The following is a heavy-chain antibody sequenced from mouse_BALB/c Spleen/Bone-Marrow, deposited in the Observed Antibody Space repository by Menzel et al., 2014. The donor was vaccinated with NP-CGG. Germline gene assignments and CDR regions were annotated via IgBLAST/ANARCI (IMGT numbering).Heavy chain of an antibody. Sequence: GSELVRPGASVKLSCKASGYTFTNFWMHWVRQRPGQGLEWIGNVYPGSDTANYDEKFKSKATLTVDTSSSTAYMQLSSLTSEDSAVYYCTRSLYYYPAYWGQGTLVTVST. D-gene: IGHD1-1*01. V-gene: IGHV1S22*01. CDR1: GYTFTNFW. CDR2: VYPGSDTA. J-gene: IGHJ3*01. CDR3: TRSLYYYPAY.